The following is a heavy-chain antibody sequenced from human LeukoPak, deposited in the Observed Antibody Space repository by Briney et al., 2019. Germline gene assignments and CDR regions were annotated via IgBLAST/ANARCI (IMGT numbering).Heavy chain of an antibody. CDR2: IRGSGGST. D-gene: IGHD6-13*01. J-gene: IGHJ4*02. V-gene: IGHV3-23*01. CDR3: AKSLDYSSSWYVGY. Sequence: GGSLRLSCAASGFTFSSYAMSWVRQAPGKGLEWVSAIRGSGGSTYYADSVKGRFTISRDNSKNTLYLQMNSLRAEDTAVYYCAKSLDYSSSWYVGYWGQGTLVTVSS. CDR1: GFTFSSYA.